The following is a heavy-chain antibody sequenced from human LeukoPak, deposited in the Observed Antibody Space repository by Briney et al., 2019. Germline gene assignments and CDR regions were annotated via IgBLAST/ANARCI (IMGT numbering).Heavy chain of an antibody. CDR2: IYSGGST. CDR3: ARDPSRYDSSGYKEDY. Sequence: GGSLRLSCAASGFTVSSNYMSWVRQAPGKGLEWVSVIYSGGSTYYADSVKGRFTISRDNSKNTLYLQMNSLRAEDTAVYYCARDPSRYDSSGYKEDYWGQGTLVTVSS. D-gene: IGHD3-22*01. V-gene: IGHV3-66*01. J-gene: IGHJ4*02. CDR1: GFTVSSNY.